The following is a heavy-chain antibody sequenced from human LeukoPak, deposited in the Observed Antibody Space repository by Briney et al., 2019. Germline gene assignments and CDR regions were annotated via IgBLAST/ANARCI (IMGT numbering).Heavy chain of an antibody. Sequence: GESLKISCKGSGYSFTNSWIGWVRQMPGKGVEWMGIIYSTDSDTRYSPSFQGHVSISVDKSITTAYLQWSSLKASDTAMYYCARRHGIGSGSWIFYWGQGGLVTVSS. CDR2: IYSTDSDT. CDR3: ARRHGIGSGSWIFY. D-gene: IGHD3-10*01. V-gene: IGHV5-51*01. CDR1: GYSFTNSW. J-gene: IGHJ4*02.